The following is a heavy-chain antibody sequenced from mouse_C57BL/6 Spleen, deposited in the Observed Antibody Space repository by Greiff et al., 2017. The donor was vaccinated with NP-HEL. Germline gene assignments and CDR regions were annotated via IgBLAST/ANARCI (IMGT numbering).Heavy chain of an antibody. V-gene: IGHV1-81*01. J-gene: IGHJ2*01. D-gene: IGHD1-1*01. CDR3: ARRITTVVAPDY. CDR1: GYTFTSYG. Sequence: QVQLQQSGAELARPGASVKLSCKASGYTFTSYGISWVKQRPGQGLEWIGEIYPRSGNTYYNEKFKGKATLTADKSSSTAYMELRSLTSEDSAVYFCARRITTVVAPDYWGQGTTLTVSS. CDR2: IYPRSGNT.